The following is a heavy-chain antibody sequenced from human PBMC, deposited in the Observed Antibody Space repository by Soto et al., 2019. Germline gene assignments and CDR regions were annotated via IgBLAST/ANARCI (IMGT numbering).Heavy chain of an antibody. CDR3: AKATLRVVHPLVLDY. D-gene: IGHD3-3*01. CDR2: ISGSGGAT. V-gene: IGHV3-23*01. CDR1: GFTFSSYA. Sequence: GGSLRLSCAASGFTFSSYAMNWVRQAPGKGLEWISVISGSGGATYFADSVKGRFVISRDNSKNTLYLQMNSLRAEDTAIYYCAKATLRVVHPLVLDYWGQGSLVTVSS. J-gene: IGHJ4*02.